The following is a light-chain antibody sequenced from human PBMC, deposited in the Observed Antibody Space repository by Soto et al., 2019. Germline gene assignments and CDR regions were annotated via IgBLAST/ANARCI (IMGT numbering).Light chain of an antibody. V-gene: IGKV2-28*01. CDR1: QSLLHSNGYNY. CDR3: IQALQRS. J-gene: IGKJ2*01. CDR2: LGS. Sequence: DIVMTQSPLSLPVTPGEPASISCRSSQSLLHSNGYNYLDWYLQKPGQSPQLLIYLGSNRASGVPDRFSGSGSGTDFTMKISRVEAGVVGVYYCIQALQRSFGQGTKLEIK.